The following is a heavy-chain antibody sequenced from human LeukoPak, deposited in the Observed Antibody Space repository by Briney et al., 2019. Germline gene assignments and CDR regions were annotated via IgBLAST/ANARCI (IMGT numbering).Heavy chain of an antibody. Sequence: GGSLRLSCAASGFTFSSDGIHWVRQAPGKGLEWVAFVSNNGIDKHYGDSVQGRFSISRDNSKNALYLEMKSLRVEDTAMYYCAKGITRDSYYLDYWGQGTPVTVSS. J-gene: IGHJ4*02. CDR3: AKGITRDSYYLDY. CDR1: GFTFSSDG. CDR2: VSNNGIDK. V-gene: IGHV3-30*02. D-gene: IGHD1-20*01.